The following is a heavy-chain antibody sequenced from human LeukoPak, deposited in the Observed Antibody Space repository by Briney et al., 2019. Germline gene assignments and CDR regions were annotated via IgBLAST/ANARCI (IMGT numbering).Heavy chain of an antibody. CDR2: ISSDSTDI. Sequence: GGSLRLSCAASGFTFSDYAMNWVRQAPGKGLEWVSSISSDSTDIYYADSVKGRFTISRDNAKNSLYLQINSLRAEDTAVYYCARDSGNQSEDIVVVVAASPYNWFDPWGQGTLVTVSS. CDR1: GFTFSDYA. CDR3: ARDSGNQSEDIVVVVAASPYNWFDP. V-gene: IGHV3-21*01. D-gene: IGHD2-15*01. J-gene: IGHJ5*02.